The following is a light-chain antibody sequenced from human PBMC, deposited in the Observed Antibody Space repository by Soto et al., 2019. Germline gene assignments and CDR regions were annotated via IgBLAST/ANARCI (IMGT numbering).Light chain of an antibody. CDR3: CSYARTTHV. CDR2: DVT. Sequence: QSALTQPPSVSGSPGQSVTISCTGTTSDIGGYKYVSWYQQLLGKAPKLMIFDVTKRPSGVPDRFSGSNSGNTASLTISGLQAEDEAIYYCCSYARTTHVFGTGTKVTVL. J-gene: IGLJ1*01. CDR1: TSDIGGYKY. V-gene: IGLV2-11*01.